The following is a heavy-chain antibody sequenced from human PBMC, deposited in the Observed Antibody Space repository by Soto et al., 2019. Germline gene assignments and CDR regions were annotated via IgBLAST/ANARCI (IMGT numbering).Heavy chain of an antibody. J-gene: IGHJ4*02. CDR1: GYSFTDYW. CDR3: ARQADYNILTGYFYYFDY. D-gene: IGHD3-9*01. V-gene: IGHV5-51*01. Sequence: SGESLKISCKSSGYSFTDYWIGWVRQMPGKGLEWMGIIYPGGSDARYSPSFQGQVTISVDTSINTAFLRWNSLTASDTAMYYCARQADYNILTGYFYYFDYWGQGSLVTVSS. CDR2: IYPGGSDA.